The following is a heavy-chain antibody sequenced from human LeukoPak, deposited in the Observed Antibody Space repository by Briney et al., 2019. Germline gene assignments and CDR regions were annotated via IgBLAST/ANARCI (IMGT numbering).Heavy chain of an antibody. CDR3: ARSGYYDFWSVTGYYYGMDV. CDR1: GGSISSGGYS. Sequence: PSETLSLTCAVSGGSISSGGYSWSWIRQPPGKGLEWIGEINHSGSTNYNPSLKSRVTISVDTSKNQFSLKLSSVTAADTAVYYCARSGYYDFWSVTGYYYGMDVWGQGTTVTVSS. CDR2: INHSGST. D-gene: IGHD3-3*01. V-gene: IGHV4-34*01. J-gene: IGHJ6*02.